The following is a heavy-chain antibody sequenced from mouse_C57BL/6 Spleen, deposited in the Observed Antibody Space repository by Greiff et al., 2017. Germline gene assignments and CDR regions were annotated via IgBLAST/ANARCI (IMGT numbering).Heavy chain of an antibody. CDR3: ARHLPLLDY. J-gene: IGHJ2*01. CDR2: ISSGGSYT. Sequence: EVKLMESGGDLVKPGGSLKLSCAASGFTFSSYGMSWVRQTPDKRLEWVATISSGGSYTYYPDSVKGRFTISRDNAKNTLNLQMSSLKSEDTAMYYCARHLPLLDYWGQGTTLTVSS. CDR1: GFTFSSYG. V-gene: IGHV5-6*01. D-gene: IGHD6-1*01.